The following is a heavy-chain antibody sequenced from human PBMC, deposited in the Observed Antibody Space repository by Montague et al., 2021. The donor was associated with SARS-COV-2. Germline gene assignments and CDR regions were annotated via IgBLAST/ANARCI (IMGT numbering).Heavy chain of an antibody. V-gene: IGHV4-39*01. D-gene: IGHD6-19*01. CDR2: LFYSGSS. J-gene: IGHJ4*02. CDR1: GGSISSSNYY. CDR3: VAEWLAIYDFDF. Sequence: SETLSLTCTVAGGSISSSNYYWGWIRQPPGKGLEWIGSLFYSGSSFYNPSLKSRVTISVDTSKNQFSLRLSSATAADTAVYYCVAEWLAIYDFDFWGQGTLVTVSS.